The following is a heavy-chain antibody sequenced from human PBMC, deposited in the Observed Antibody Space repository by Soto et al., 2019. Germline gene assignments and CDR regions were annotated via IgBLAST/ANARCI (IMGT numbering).Heavy chain of an antibody. J-gene: IGHJ5*02. D-gene: IGHD3-10*01. CDR2: MNPNSGNT. CDR3: ARAYYYGSGSLGTWFDP. CDR1: GYTFTSYD. Sequence: ASVKVSCKASGYTFTSYDINWVRQATGQGLEWMGWMNPNSGNTGYAQKFQGRVTMTRNTSISTAYMELSSLRSDDTAVYYCARAYYYGSGSLGTWFDPWGQGTLVTVSS. V-gene: IGHV1-8*01.